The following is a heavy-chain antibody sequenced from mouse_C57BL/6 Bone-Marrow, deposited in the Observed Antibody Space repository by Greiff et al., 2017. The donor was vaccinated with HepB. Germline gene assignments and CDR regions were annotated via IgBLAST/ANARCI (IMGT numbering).Heavy chain of an antibody. V-gene: IGHV1-80*01. Sequence: QVQLQQSGAELVKPGASVKISCKASGYAFSSYWMNWVKQRPGKGLEWIGQIYPGDGDTNYNGKFKGKATLTADKSSSTAYMQLSSLTSEDSAVYFCARSLYYGSSNWYFDVWGTGTTVTVSS. CDR1: GYAFSSYW. J-gene: IGHJ1*03. CDR3: ARSLYYGSSNWYFDV. CDR2: IYPGDGDT. D-gene: IGHD1-1*01.